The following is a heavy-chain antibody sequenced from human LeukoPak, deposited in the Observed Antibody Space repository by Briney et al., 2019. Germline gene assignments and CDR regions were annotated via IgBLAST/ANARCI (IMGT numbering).Heavy chain of an antibody. V-gene: IGHV3-48*04. CDR3: ARDLEDYYGSGRI. CDR1: GFTFSSYS. D-gene: IGHD3-10*01. J-gene: IGHJ3*02. CDR2: ISSSSSTI. Sequence: GGSLRLSCAASGFTFSSYSMNWVRQAPGKGLKWVSYISSSSSTIYYADSVKGRFTISRDNAKNSLYLQMNSLRAEDTAVYYCARDLEDYYGSGRIWGQGTMVTVSS.